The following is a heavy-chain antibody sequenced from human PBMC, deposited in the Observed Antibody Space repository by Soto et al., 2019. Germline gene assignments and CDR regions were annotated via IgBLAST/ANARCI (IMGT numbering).Heavy chain of an antibody. CDR2: INAGNGNT. Sequence: ASVKVSCKASGYTFTSYAMHWVRQAPGQRLEWMGWINAGNGNTKYSQKFQGRVTITRDTSASTAYMELSSLRSEDTAVYYCAREDCERVSSCYSQFDYWGQGTLVTVSS. CDR1: GYTFTSYA. J-gene: IGHJ4*02. V-gene: IGHV1-3*01. D-gene: IGHD2-15*01. CDR3: AREDCERVSSCYSQFDY.